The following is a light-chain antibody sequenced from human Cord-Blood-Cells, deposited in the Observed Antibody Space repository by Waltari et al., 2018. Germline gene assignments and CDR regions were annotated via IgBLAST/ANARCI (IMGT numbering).Light chain of an antibody. J-gene: IGKJ4*01. CDR1: QSVSSSY. CDR3: QQYGSSPLT. CDR2: GAS. V-gene: IGKV3-20*01. Sequence: DIVLTQSPGTLTLSPGAIATLPCRASQSVSSSYLAWYQQKPGQAPRLLIYGASSRATGIPDRFSGSGSGTDFTLTISRLEPEDFAVYYCQQYGSSPLTFGGGTKVEIK.